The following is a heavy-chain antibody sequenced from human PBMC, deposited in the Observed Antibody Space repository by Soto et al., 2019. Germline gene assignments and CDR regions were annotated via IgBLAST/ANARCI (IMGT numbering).Heavy chain of an antibody. CDR3: ARGYFDRSGYYTIDH. D-gene: IGHD3-22*01. V-gene: IGHV1-8*01. J-gene: IGHJ4*02. CDR1: GYTFTDYD. Sequence: GASVKVSCKASGYTFTDYDIMWVRQVTGQGLEWMGWMNAKSGNTGFAQKFQGRVTMTWDSSISTGYMEMSSLRSEDTAVYYCARGYFDRSGYYTIDHWGQGTLVTVSS. CDR2: MNAKSGNT.